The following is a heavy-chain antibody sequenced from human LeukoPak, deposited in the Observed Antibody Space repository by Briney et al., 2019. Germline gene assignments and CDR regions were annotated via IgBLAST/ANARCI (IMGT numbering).Heavy chain of an antibody. CDR2: IYYSGST. Sequence: SETLSLTCTVSGGSISSYYWSWIRQPPGKGLEWIGYIYYSGSTNYNPSPKSRVTISVDTSKNQFSLKLSSVTAADTAVYYCARDTGYGGNSGADYYYYMDVWGKGTTVTVSS. CDR3: ARDTGYGGNSGADYYYYMDV. J-gene: IGHJ6*03. V-gene: IGHV4-59*01. D-gene: IGHD4-23*01. CDR1: GGSISSYY.